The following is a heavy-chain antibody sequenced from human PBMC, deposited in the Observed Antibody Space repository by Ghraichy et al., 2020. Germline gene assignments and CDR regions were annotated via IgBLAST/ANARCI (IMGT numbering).Heavy chain of an antibody. J-gene: IGHJ4*02. V-gene: IGHV3-23*01. CDR1: GFSFSSYA. CDR3: AKDQTSGWYFDY. CDR2: ISGGGGSP. D-gene: IGHD6-19*01. Sequence: GGSLRLSCAASGFSFSSYAMSWVRQAPGKGLEWVSTISGGGGSPYYADSVKGRFTISRDNSKNTLYLQMDSLRAEDTAVYYCAKDQTSGWYFDYWGQGTLVTVS.